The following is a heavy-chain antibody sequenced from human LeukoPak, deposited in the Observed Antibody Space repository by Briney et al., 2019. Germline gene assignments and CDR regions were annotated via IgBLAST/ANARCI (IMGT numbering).Heavy chain of an antibody. CDR1: GGSFSGYY. Sequence: SETLSLTCAVYGGSFSGYYWSWIRQPPGKGLEWIGEINHSGSTNYNPSLKSRVTISVDTSKNQFSLKLSSVTAADTAVYYSARRFFWSGYYAYWGQGTLVTVSS. D-gene: IGHD3-3*01. J-gene: IGHJ4*02. CDR2: INHSGST. V-gene: IGHV4-34*01. CDR3: ARRFFWSGYYAY.